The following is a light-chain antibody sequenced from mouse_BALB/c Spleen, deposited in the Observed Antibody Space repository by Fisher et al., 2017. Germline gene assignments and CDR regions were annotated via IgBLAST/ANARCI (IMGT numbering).Light chain of an antibody. CDR3: QQWSSNPIFT. CDR1: SSVSSSY. J-gene: IGKJ4*01. Sequence: DIVLTQTPAIMAASLGQKVTMTCSASSSVSSSYLHWYQQKSGASPKLWIYDTSKLASGVPARFSGSGSGTSYSLTISSMEAEDAATYYCQQWSSNPIFTFGSGTKLEIK. CDR2: DTS. V-gene: IGKV4-51*01.